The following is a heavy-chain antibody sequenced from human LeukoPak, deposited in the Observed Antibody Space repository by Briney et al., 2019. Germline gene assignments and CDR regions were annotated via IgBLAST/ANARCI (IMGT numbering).Heavy chain of an antibody. J-gene: IGHJ6*03. D-gene: IGHD6-6*01. CDR1: GFTFSSYA. CDR2: ISGSGYST. V-gene: IGHV3-23*01. Sequence: GGSLRLSCAASGFTFSSYALSWVRQAPGKGLEWVSGISGSGYSTNSADSVKGRFTISRDNSKNTLYLQMNSLRAEDTAVYYCAKGGSIAARGGWYYYYYMDVWGKGTTVTVSS. CDR3: AKGGSIAARGGWYYYYYMDV.